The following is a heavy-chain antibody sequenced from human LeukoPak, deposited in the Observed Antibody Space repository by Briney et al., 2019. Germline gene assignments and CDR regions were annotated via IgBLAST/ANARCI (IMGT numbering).Heavy chain of an antibody. CDR2: IYTSGST. CDR1: GGSISSGSYY. CDR3: ARANPYYYYDSKDLPYYFDY. J-gene: IGHJ4*02. V-gene: IGHV4-61*02. D-gene: IGHD3-22*01. Sequence: SQTLSLTCTASGGSISSGSYYWSWIRQPAGKGLEWIGRIYTSGSTNYNPSLKSRVTISIDTSKNQFSLKLSSVTAADTAVYYCARANPYYYYDSKDLPYYFDYWGQGTLVTVSS.